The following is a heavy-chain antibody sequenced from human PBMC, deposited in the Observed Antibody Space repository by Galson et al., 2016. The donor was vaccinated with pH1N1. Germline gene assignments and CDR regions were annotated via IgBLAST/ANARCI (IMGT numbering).Heavy chain of an antibody. V-gene: IGHV4-39*01. CDR1: GDSITINNGF. CDR2: LYYSETA. CDR3: SRPDYVDVYLKNWYFDL. D-gene: IGHD4-17*01. Sequence: ETLSLTCTVSGDSITINNGFWGWIRQPPGKGLEWIGSLYYSETAYYDPSLKRRVTISVDTYKNQFSVKLRSVTSADTAVYYCSRPDYVDVYLKNWYFDLWGRGTLVTVSS. J-gene: IGHJ2*01.